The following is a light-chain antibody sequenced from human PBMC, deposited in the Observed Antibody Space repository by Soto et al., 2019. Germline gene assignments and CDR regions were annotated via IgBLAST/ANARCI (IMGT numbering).Light chain of an antibody. J-gene: IGLJ2*01. V-gene: IGLV1-40*01. CDR3: QSYDSSLSGYVV. CDR2: GNS. Sequence: QSVLTQPPSVSGAPGQRVTISCTGSSSNIGAGYDVHWYQQLPGTAPKLLIYGNSNRPSGVPDRFSGSKSGTSASLAITGLKAEDEADYCCQSYDSSLSGYVVFGGGTKLTVL. CDR1: SSNIGAGYD.